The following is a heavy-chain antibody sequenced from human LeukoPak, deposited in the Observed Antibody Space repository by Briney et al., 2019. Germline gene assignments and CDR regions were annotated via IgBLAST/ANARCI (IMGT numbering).Heavy chain of an antibody. V-gene: IGHV4-4*07. CDR3: ARQGYTASYYFLDF. Sequence: SATLSLTCDVSGDFIRSYWWGWVRQPAGKGLEWIGRIYATGSTKFNPSLKSRLTMSMDTSTNRISLNLTSVTAADTAIYFCARQGYTASYYFLDFWSQGMLVTVSS. CDR2: IYATGST. J-gene: IGHJ4*02. D-gene: IGHD1-26*01. CDR1: GDFIRSYW.